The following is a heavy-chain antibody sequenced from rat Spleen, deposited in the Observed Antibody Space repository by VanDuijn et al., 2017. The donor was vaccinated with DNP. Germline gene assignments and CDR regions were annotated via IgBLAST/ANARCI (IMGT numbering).Heavy chain of an antibody. Sequence: EVQLVESGGGLVQPGRSLKLSCAASGFIFSNYWMTWIRQAPGKGLEWVASISPSGGSTYYRDSVKGRFTISRDNAKSTLYLQMDSLRSEDTATYYCATFDYWGQGVMVTVSS. CDR1: GFIFSNYW. V-gene: IGHV5-19*01. CDR3: ATFDY. CDR2: ISPSGGST. J-gene: IGHJ2*01.